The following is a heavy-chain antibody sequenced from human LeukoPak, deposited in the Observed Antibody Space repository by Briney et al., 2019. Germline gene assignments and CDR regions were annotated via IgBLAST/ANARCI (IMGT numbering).Heavy chain of an antibody. V-gene: IGHV1-18*01. CDR3: ARHFYGSGTYYHFDY. CDR2: ISPYNGNT. CDR1: GYTFTSYG. J-gene: IGHJ4*02. D-gene: IGHD3-10*01. Sequence: ASVKVSCKASGYTFTSYGISWVRQAPGQGPEWMGWISPYNGNTNYAQKLQGRATKTTDTSTSTAYMELRSLRSDDTAVYYCARHFYGSGTYYHFDYWGQGTLVTVSS.